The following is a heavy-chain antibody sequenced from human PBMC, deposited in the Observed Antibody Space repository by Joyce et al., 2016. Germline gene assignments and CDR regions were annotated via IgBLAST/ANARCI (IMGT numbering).Heavy chain of an antibody. CDR2: ISVDSGNT. J-gene: IGHJ4*02. D-gene: IGHD1-26*01. CDR1: GYPFTSYG. CDR3: ARVLRWELLPDY. V-gene: IGHV1-18*01. Sequence: QVQLVQSGAEVKKPGASVKVSCPASGYPFTSYGISWVRQAAGQGVEWMGWISVDSGNTYYEQKLQGRVTMPTDTSTRTAYMKLMGLRSDDTAVYYCARVLRWELLPDYWGQRTLVTVSS.